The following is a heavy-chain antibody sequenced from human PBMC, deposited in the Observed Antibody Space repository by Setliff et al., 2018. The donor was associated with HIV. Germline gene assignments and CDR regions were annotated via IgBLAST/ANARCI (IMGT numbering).Heavy chain of an antibody. V-gene: IGHV3-7*01. CDR2: IEQDGSGE. D-gene: IGHD2-21*01. CDR1: GFTFSSYW. Sequence: GGSLRLSCAASGFTFSSYWMSWVRQAPGKGLEWVANIEQDGSGEYYVGSVKGRFTISRDNAKNSLYLQMNSLRADDTSVYYCVRDLMWAFDIWGQGTMVTVSS. CDR3: VRDLMWAFDI. J-gene: IGHJ3*02.